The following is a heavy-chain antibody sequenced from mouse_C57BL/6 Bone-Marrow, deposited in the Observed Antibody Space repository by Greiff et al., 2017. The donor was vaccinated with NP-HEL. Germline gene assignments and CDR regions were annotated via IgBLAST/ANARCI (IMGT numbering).Heavy chain of an antibody. CDR2: ISDGGSYT. Sequence: EVKLVESGGGLVKPGGSLKLSCAASGFTFSSYAMSWVRQTPEKRLEWVATISDGGSYTYYPDNVKGRFTISRDNAKNNLYLQMSHLKSEDTAMYYCARDPPAYDVNWYFDVGGTGTTVTVSS. CDR1: GFTFSSYA. CDR3: ARDPPAYDVNWYFDV. J-gene: IGHJ1*03. D-gene: IGHD2-12*01. V-gene: IGHV5-4*01.